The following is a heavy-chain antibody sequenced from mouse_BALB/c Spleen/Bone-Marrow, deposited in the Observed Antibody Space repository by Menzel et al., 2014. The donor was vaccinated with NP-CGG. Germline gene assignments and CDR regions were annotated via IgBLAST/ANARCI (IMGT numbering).Heavy chain of an antibody. J-gene: IGHJ2*01. Sequence: EVQLQQSGPELVKPGASVKISCKASGYSFTGYFMNWVMQSHGKSXEWIGRINPYNGDTFYNQKFKGKATLTVDKSSSTAHMELRSLASEDSAVYYCASSFITTAYYFDYWGQGTTLTVSS. CDR3: ASSFITTAYYFDY. CDR2: INPYNGDT. D-gene: IGHD1-2*01. CDR1: GYSFTGYF. V-gene: IGHV1-20*02.